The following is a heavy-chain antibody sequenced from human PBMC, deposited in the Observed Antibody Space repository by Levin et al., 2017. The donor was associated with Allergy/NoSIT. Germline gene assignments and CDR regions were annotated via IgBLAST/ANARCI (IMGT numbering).Heavy chain of an antibody. Sequence: SQTLSLTCTVSGGSISSYYWSWIRQPPGKGLEWIGYIYYSGSTNYNPSLKSRVTISVDTSKNQFSLKLSSVTAADTAVYYWARGQWLTIGWVGFDYWGQGTLVTVSS. V-gene: IGHV4-59*01. CDR3: ARGQWLTIGWVGFDY. CDR2: IYYSGST. J-gene: IGHJ4*02. CDR1: GGSISSYY. D-gene: IGHD6-19*01.